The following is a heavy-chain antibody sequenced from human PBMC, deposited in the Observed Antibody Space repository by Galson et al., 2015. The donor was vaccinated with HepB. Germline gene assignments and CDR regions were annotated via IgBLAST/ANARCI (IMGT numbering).Heavy chain of an antibody. D-gene: IGHD4-23*01. CDR1: GFTVSSNY. J-gene: IGHJ6*02. V-gene: IGHV3-53*04. Sequence: SLRLSCAASGFTVSSNYMSWVRQAPGKGLEWVSVIYSGGSTYYADSVKGRFTISRHNSKNTLYLQMNSLRAEDTAVYYCARVPDYGGNPSHYGMDVWGQGTTVTVSS. CDR2: IYSGGST. CDR3: ARVPDYGGNPSHYGMDV.